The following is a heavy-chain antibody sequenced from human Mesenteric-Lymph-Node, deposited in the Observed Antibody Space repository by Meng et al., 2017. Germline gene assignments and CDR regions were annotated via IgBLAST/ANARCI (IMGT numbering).Heavy chain of an antibody. D-gene: IGHD5-24*01. CDR2: IYYSGST. J-gene: IGHJ4*02. Sequence: SETLSLTCTVSGGSISSYYWSWIRQPPGKGLEWIGYIYYSGSTNYNPSLKSRVTISVDTSKNQFSLKLSSVTAADTAVYYCARADGDRDGPKHFDYWGQGTLVTVSS. V-gene: IGHV4-59*01. CDR1: GGSISSYY. CDR3: ARADGDRDGPKHFDY.